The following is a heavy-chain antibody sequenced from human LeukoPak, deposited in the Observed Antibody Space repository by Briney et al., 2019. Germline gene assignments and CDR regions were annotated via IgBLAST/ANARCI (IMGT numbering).Heavy chain of an antibody. J-gene: IGHJ5*02. CDR2: IRPSGDNT. CDR3: ARVAGWHWFDP. V-gene: IGHV3-23*01. Sequence: SGGALRLSCAASGFTFSSYDMTWVRQAPGRGLEWVSSIRPSGDNTYYGDSVKGRFTISRDNSKNTVYLQMNNMRVDDTAVYYCARVAGWHWFDPRGQGTLVTVSS. D-gene: IGHD6-19*01. CDR1: GFTFSSYD.